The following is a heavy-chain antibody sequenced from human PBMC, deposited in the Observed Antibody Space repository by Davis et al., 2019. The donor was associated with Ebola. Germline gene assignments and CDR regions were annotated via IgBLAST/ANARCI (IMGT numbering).Heavy chain of an antibody. J-gene: IGHJ3*02. CDR2: ISYDGSNK. CDR3: AREGVITFGGVITDAFDI. V-gene: IGHV3-30-3*01. D-gene: IGHD3-16*02. CDR1: GFTFSSYA. Sequence: GESLKISSAASGFTFSSYAMHWVRQAPGKGLEWVAVISYDGSNKYYADSVKGRFTISRDNSKNTLYLQMNSLRAEDTAVYYCAREGVITFGGVITDAFDIWGQGTMVTVSS.